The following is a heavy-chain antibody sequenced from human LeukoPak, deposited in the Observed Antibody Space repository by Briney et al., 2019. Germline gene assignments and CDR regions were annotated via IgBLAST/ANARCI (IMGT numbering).Heavy chain of an antibody. V-gene: IGHV4-59*01. Sequence: SETLSLTCTVSGGSISSYYWRWIRQPPGKGREGIGYIYYSGSTNYNPSLKSRVTISVDTSKTQFSLKLSSVTAADTAVYYCARDRYPGEHTINWFDPWGQGTLVTVSS. D-gene: IGHD3-16*02. CDR2: IYYSGST. J-gene: IGHJ5*02. CDR3: ARDRYPGEHTINWFDP. CDR1: GGSISSYY.